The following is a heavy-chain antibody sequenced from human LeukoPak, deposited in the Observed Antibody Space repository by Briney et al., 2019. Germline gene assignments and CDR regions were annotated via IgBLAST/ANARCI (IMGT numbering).Heavy chain of an antibody. CDR3: ARDGGPANWFDP. J-gene: IGHJ5*02. D-gene: IGHD2-15*01. CDR2: IYYSGST. CDR1: GVSISSGGYY. Sequence: SETLSLTCTVSGVSISSGGYYWSWIRQHPGKGLEWIGYIYYSGSTYYNPPLKSRVTISVDTSKNQFSLKLSSVTAADTAVYYCARDGGPANWFDPWGQGTLVTVSS. V-gene: IGHV4-31*03.